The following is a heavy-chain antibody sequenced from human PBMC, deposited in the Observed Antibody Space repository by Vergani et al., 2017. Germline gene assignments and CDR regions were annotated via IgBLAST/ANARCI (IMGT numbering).Heavy chain of an antibody. CDR3: AMTGGWLHNYYYMDV. CDR2: INHSGST. D-gene: IGHD3-22*01. CDR1: GGSFSGYY. J-gene: IGHJ6*03. Sequence: QVQLQQWGAGLLKPSETLSLTCAVYGGSFSGYYWSWIRQPSGKGLEWIVEINHSGSTNYNPTLKNRVTIAVDTTKNQFSLKLSSVTAADTAVYSGAMTGGWLHNYYYMDVWGEGTTVTVSS. V-gene: IGHV4-34*01.